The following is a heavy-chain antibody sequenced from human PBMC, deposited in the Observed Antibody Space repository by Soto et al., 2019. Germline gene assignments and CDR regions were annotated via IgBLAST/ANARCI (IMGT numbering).Heavy chain of an antibody. CDR3: ARATYYYDSSGYLFDY. Sequence: SETLSLTCTVSGGSISSGGYYWSWIRQHPGKGLEWIGYIYYSGSTYYNPSLKSRVTISVDTSKNQFSLKLSSVTAADTAVYYCARATYYYDSSGYLFDYWGQGTLVTSPQ. CDR2: IYYSGST. J-gene: IGHJ4*02. D-gene: IGHD3-22*01. CDR1: GGSISSGGYY. V-gene: IGHV4-31*03.